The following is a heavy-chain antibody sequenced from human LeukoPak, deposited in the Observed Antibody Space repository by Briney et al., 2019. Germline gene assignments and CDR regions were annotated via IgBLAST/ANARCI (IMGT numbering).Heavy chain of an antibody. J-gene: IGHJ4*02. CDR1: GFSISSGGYY. CDR2: IYHSGGT. Sequence: SQTLSLTCSVSGFSISSGGYYWSWIRQPPGKGLEWIGSIYHSGGTYYNPSLKSRVTISVDTSKNQFSLKLTSVTAADTAVYYCASTITVTTDYWGQGTLVTVSS. V-gene: IGHV4-39*07. D-gene: IGHD4-17*01. CDR3: ASTITVTTDY.